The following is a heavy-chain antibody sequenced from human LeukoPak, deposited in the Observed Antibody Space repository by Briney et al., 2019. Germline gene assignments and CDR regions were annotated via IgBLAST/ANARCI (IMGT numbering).Heavy chain of an antibody. Sequence: ASVKVSCKASGYTFTSYAMHWVRQAPGQRLGWMGWINAGNGNTKYSQKFQGRVTITRDTSASTAYMELSSLRSEDTAVYYCAGSYYDILTGYPKNNWFDPWGQGTLVTVSS. CDR2: INAGNGNT. J-gene: IGHJ5*02. CDR3: AGSYYDILTGYPKNNWFDP. V-gene: IGHV1-3*01. CDR1: GYTFTSYA. D-gene: IGHD3-9*01.